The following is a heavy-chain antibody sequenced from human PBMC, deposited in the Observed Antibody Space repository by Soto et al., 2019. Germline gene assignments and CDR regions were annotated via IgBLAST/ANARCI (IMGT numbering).Heavy chain of an antibody. D-gene: IGHD3-22*01. J-gene: IGHJ4*02. CDR3: AAMIVWVMYHDY. V-gene: IGHV3-23*01. CDR2: ISGSGGRT. Sequence: EVQLLESGGGWVQPGGSLRLSCAASGFTFSSYAMSCVRQAPGTGLEWVSAISGSGGRTYYADSVKGRFTISRDNSKNTLDLQMNSLKAEDTAVYYFAAMIVWVMYHDYWGQGTLGTVSS. CDR1: GFTFSSYA.